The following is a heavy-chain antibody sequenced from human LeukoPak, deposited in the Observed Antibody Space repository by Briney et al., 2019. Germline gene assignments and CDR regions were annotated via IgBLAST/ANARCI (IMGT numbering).Heavy chain of an antibody. CDR1: GFTVSSSY. CDR2: ISNNGDTI. V-gene: IGHV3-48*03. J-gene: IGHJ6*02. D-gene: IGHD2-2*01. Sequence: GGSLRLSCAASGFTVSSSYMSWVRQAPGKGLEWVSFISNNGDTITYVDSVKGRFTISRDNAKNSLYLQMNSLRAEDTAVYYCARWYCSSTNCHSYYYGMDVWGQGTTVTVSS. CDR3: ARWYCSSTNCHSYYYGMDV.